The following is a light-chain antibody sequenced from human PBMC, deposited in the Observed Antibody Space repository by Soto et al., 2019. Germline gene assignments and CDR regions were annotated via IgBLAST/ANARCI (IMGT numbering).Light chain of an antibody. CDR1: SSDVGGYNY. J-gene: IGLJ2*01. CDR3: SSYAGSNFVV. V-gene: IGLV2-8*01. Sequence: QSVLTQPPSASGSPGQSVTISCTGTSSDVGGYNYVSWYQQHPGKAPKLMIYEVTKRPSGVPDRFSGSKSGNTASLTVSGLQAKDEADYYCSSYAGSNFVVFGGGTKLTVL. CDR2: EVT.